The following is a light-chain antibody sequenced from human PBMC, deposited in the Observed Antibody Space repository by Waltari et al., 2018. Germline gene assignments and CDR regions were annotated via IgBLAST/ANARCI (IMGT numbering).Light chain of an antibody. CDR3: QQYNNWPRT. J-gene: IGKJ1*01. Sequence: EIVMTQSPATLSVSPGERVTLSCRASQSVSNGYLAWYQQKPDQPPRLLIYDASARATGIPARFSGSGSGTDFTLTISILQSEDFAVYYCQQYNNWPRTFGQGTKVEIK. CDR2: DAS. CDR1: QSVSNGY. V-gene: IGKV3-15*01.